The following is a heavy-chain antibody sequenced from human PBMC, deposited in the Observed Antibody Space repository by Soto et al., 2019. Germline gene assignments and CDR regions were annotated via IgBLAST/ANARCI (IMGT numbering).Heavy chain of an antibody. CDR1: GGSFSGYY. Sequence: QVQLQQWGAGLLKPSETLSLTCAVYGGSFSGYYWSWIRQPPGKGLEWIGEINHSGSTNYNPSLKTRVTISVDTSKNQFSLKLSSVTAADTAVYYCARGFRSSGSSGWYGYFDLWGRGTLVTVSS. D-gene: IGHD6-19*01. J-gene: IGHJ2*01. V-gene: IGHV4-34*01. CDR3: ARGFRSSGSSGWYGYFDL. CDR2: INHSGST.